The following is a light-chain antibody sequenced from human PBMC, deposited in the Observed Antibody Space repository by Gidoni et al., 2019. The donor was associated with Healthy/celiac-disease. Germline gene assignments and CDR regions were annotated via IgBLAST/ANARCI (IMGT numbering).Light chain of an antibody. CDR1: QSVSSSY. Sequence: ETVLKQSPGTLSLSPGERATLSCRASQSVSSSYLAWYQQKPGQAPRLLIYGASSRATGIPDRFSGSGSGTDFTLTISRLEPEDFAVYYCQQYGSSLYTFGQGTKLEIK. J-gene: IGKJ2*01. V-gene: IGKV3-20*01. CDR2: GAS. CDR3: QQYGSSLYT.